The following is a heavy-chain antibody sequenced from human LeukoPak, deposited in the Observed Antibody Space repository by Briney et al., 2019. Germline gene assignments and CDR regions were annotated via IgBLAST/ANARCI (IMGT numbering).Heavy chain of an antibody. CDR1: GFTFSSYA. D-gene: IGHD3-16*01. CDR3: AKDRGEWYYFDY. Sequence: GGSLRLSCAASGFTFSSYAMSWVRQAPGKGLEWVSAISGSGGSTYYADSVKGRFTISINNSKNTLYLQRNSLRAEDTAVYYCAKDRGEWYYFDYWGQGTLVTVSS. CDR2: ISGSGGST. J-gene: IGHJ4*02. V-gene: IGHV3-23*01.